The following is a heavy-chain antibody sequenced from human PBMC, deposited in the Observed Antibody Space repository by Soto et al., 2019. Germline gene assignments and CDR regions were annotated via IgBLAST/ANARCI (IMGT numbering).Heavy chain of an antibody. V-gene: IGHV4-59*01. CDR3: ARMGGTGDVFDY. D-gene: IGHD7-27*01. J-gene: IGHJ4*02. CDR2: ISYSGST. Sequence: QVQLQESGPGLVKPSETLSLTCTVSGGSISTYYWSWIRQPPGKGLEWIGYISYSGSTTYNSSLKGRVTISVDTAKNKFSLRLNSVTAADKAVYYCARMGGTGDVFDYSGQGTLVTVSS. CDR1: GGSISTYY.